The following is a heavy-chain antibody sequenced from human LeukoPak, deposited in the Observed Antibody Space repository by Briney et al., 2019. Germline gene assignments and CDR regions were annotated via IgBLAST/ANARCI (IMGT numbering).Heavy chain of an antibody. CDR1: GFIFTNYG. CDR3: VKSPGTAAGNRFDP. J-gene: IGHJ5*02. D-gene: IGHD6-13*01. Sequence: PGGSLRLSCAASGFIFTNYGFSWVRQAPGKGLGWVSGITGSGTNTYYADSVKGRFTISRDNSKNTLYLQMSTLRDEDTAVYYCVKSPGTAAGNRFDPWGQGTLVTVSS. CDR2: ITGSGTNT. V-gene: IGHV3-23*01.